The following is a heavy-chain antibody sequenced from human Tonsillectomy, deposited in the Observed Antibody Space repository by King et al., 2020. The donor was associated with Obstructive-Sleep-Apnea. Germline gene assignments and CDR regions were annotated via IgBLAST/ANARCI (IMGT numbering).Heavy chain of an antibody. V-gene: IGHV1-2*02. Sequence: VQLVESGAEVKKPGGSVKVSCTASGFSFTGYYIHWVRQTPGQGLEWMGWISPNGGGTDYAQKFQGRVTMTSDTSISTAYMELSSLTSDDTAVYYCARDAGFDYWGQGTLVTVSS. CDR3: ARDAGFDY. J-gene: IGHJ4*02. CDR2: ISPNGGGT. CDR1: GFSFTGYY.